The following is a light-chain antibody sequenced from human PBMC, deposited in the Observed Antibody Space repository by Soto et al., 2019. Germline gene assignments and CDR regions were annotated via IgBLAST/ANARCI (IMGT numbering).Light chain of an antibody. Sequence: QLVLTQPPSVSGAPGQRVTISCTGSSSNIGANFDVHWYQHLPGTAPKLLIYGNNNRPSGVPDRFSGSKSGTSASLAITGLQAEDEADYYCCSYTGTTTPLFGGGTKLTVL. CDR3: CSYTGTTTPL. J-gene: IGLJ2*01. V-gene: IGLV1-40*01. CDR2: GNN. CDR1: SSNIGANFD.